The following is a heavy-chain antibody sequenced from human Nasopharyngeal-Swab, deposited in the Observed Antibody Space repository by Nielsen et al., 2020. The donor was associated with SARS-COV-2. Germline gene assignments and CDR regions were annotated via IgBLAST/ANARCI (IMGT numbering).Heavy chain of an antibody. V-gene: IGHV4-4*02. CDR2: IYHSGST. Sequence: VRQAPGKGLEWIGEIYHSGSTNYNPSLKSRVTISVDKSKNQFSLKPSSVTAADTAVYYCSGDFWSGYPDAFDIWGQGTMVTVSS. CDR3: SGDFWSGYPDAFDI. D-gene: IGHD3-3*01. J-gene: IGHJ3*02.